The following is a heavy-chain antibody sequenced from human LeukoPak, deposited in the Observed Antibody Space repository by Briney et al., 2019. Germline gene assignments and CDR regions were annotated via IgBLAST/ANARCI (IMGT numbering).Heavy chain of an antibody. D-gene: IGHD2-15*01. Sequence: GGSLRLSCAASGFTFTSYAMSWVRQAPGKGLEWVSAISGSGGSTYYADSVKGRFTISRDNSKNTLYLQMNSLRAEDTAVYYCARGQDIVVVVAAFPYYYGMDVWGQGTTVTVSS. J-gene: IGHJ6*02. CDR3: ARGQDIVVVVAAFPYYYGMDV. V-gene: IGHV3-23*01. CDR2: ISGSGGST. CDR1: GFTFTSYA.